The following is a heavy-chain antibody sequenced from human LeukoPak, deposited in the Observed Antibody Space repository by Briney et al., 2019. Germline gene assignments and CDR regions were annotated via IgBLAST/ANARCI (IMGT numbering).Heavy chain of an antibody. CDR1: GFTFSDYY. J-gene: IGHJ3*02. V-gene: IGHV3-11*05. Sequence: GGSLRLSCAASGFTFSDYYMSWIRQAPGKGLEWVSYISSSSSYTNYADSVKGRFTISRDNAKNSLYLQMNSLRAEDTAVYYCARDEASSGLESVLSIWGHGTMVTVSS. D-gene: IGHD6-19*01. CDR2: ISSSSSYT. CDR3: ARDEASSGLESVLSI.